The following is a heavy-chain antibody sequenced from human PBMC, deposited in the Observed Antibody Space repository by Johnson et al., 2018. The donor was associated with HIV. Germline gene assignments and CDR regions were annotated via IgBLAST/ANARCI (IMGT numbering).Heavy chain of an antibody. V-gene: IGHV3-30-3*01. Sequence: QVQLVESGGGVVQPGMSLRVSCAASGFTFSSYAMHWVRQAPGRGLEWVAVISYDGSNKYYADSVKGRFTISRDNSKNTLYLQMNSLRPEDTAVYYCAKERRAPRAFDIWGQGTMVTVSS. J-gene: IGHJ3*02. CDR1: GFTFSSYA. CDR3: AKERRAPRAFDI. CDR2: ISYDGSNK.